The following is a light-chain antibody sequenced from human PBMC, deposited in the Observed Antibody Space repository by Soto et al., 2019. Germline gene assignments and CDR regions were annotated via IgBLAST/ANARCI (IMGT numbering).Light chain of an antibody. V-gene: IGKV3-20*01. Sequence: EIVLTQSPATLSLSPGERATLSCRASQSVSSYLAWYQQKPGQAPRLLIHGASTRATGIPDRFSGGGTGTDFNLNISRVEPEDFAVYYCQQYGSSGTFGQGTKVDIK. CDR1: QSVSSY. CDR2: GAS. J-gene: IGKJ1*01. CDR3: QQYGSSGT.